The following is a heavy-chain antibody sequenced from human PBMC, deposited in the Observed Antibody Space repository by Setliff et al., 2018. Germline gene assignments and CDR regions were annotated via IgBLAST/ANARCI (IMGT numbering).Heavy chain of an antibody. CDR3: ARDLGHGGDSDY. CDR1: GYSISSGYI. CDR2: IGHTGSI. D-gene: IGHD2-21*02. J-gene: IGHJ4*02. Sequence: SETLSLTCIVSGYSISSGYIWGWIRQPPGKGLEWVGNIGHTGSINYNPSLKSRLTISRDTSKNQVSLKLNSVTATDTAVYYCARDLGHGGDSDYWGQGILGTVSS. V-gene: IGHV4-38-2*02.